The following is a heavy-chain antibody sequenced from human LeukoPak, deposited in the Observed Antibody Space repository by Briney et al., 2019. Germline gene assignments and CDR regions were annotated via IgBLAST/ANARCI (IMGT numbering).Heavy chain of an antibody. J-gene: IGHJ3*02. CDR2: ISGSGAST. Sequence: PGGSLRLSCAASGFTFSTYAMSWVRQAPGKGLEWVSGISGSGASTYYADSVKGRFTISRDNSKTTLYLQMNSLRAEDTAVYYCAKKGIGAFDIWGQGTMVTVSS. D-gene: IGHD6-13*01. V-gene: IGHV3-23*01. CDR1: GFTFSTYA. CDR3: AKKGIGAFDI.